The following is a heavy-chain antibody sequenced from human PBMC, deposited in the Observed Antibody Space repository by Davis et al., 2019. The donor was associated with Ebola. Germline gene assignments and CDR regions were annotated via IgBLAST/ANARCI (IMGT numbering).Heavy chain of an antibody. CDR1: GFTFSDYY. J-gene: IGHJ6*02. CDR3: ARDSRAIEYSSSDYYYYGMDV. CDR2: ISSSGSTI. D-gene: IGHD6-6*01. Sequence: GESLKISCAASGFTFSDYYMSWIRQAPGKGLEWVSYISSSGSTIYYADSVKGRFTISRDNAKNSLYLQMNSLRAEDTAVYYCARDSRAIEYSSSDYYYYGMDVWGQGTTVTVSS. V-gene: IGHV3-11*01.